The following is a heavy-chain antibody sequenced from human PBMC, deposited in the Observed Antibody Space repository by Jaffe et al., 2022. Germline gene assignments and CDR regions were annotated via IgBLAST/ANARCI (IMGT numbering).Heavy chain of an antibody. V-gene: IGHV4-39*01. D-gene: IGHD6-19*01. CDR2: IYYSGST. CDR3: ARRLIAVAGTRVCYFDY. CDR1: GGSISSSSYY. J-gene: IGHJ4*02. Sequence: QLQLQESGPGLVKPSETLSLTCTVSGGSISSSSYYWGWIRQPPGKGLEWIGSIYYSGSTYYNPSLKSRVTISVDTSKNQFSLKLSSVTAADTAVYYCARRLIAVAGTRVCYFDYWGQGTLVTVSS.